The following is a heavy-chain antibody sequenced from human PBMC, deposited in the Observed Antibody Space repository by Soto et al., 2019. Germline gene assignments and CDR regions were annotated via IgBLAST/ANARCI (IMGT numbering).Heavy chain of an antibody. CDR1: GFTFSSYW. CDR3: ARDRGTGTTYYYYYMDV. V-gene: IGHV3-74*01. Sequence: GGSLRLSCAASGFTFSSYWMHWVRQAPGKGLVWVSRINSDGSSTSYADSVKGRFTISRDNAKNTLYLQMNSLRAEDTAVYYCARDRGTGTTYYYYYMDVWGKGTTVTAP. CDR2: INSDGSST. D-gene: IGHD1-1*01. J-gene: IGHJ6*03.